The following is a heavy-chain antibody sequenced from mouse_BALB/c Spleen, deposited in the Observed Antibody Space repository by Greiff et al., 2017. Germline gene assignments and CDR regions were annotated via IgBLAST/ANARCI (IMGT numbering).Heavy chain of an antibody. D-gene: IGHD1-1*01. V-gene: IGHV5-6-5*01. Sequence: EVMLVESGGGLVKPGGSLKLSCAASGFTFSSYAMSWVRQTPEKRLEWVASISSGGSTYYPDSVKGRFTISRDNARNILYLQMSSLRSEDTAMYYCARRGYGSSYFDYWGQGTTLTVSS. CDR3: ARRGYGSSYFDY. CDR1: GFTFSSYA. J-gene: IGHJ2*01. CDR2: ISSGGST.